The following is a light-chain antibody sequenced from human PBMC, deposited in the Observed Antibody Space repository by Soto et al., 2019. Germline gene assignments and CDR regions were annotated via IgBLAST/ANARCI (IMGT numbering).Light chain of an antibody. V-gene: IGLV1-44*01. CDR3: AAWDDSHVV. J-gene: IGLJ2*01. CDR2: SNN. CDR1: SSNIGSNT. Sequence: QSVLTQPPSASGTPGQRVTISCSGSSSNIGSNTVNWYQQLPGTAPKLLIYSNNQRPSGVPDRFSGSKSGTSASLAISGLQSEDEADYYCAAWDDSHVVFGEGTKVTVL.